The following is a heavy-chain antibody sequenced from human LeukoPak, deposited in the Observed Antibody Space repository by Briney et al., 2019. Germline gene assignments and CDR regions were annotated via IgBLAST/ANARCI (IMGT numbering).Heavy chain of an antibody. CDR3: ARVFRGLRFLEWFQRAPYYFDY. Sequence: PSETLSLTCTVSGGSISSYYWSWIRQPPGKGLEWIGEINHSGSTNYNPSLKSRVTISVDTSKNQFSLKLSSVTAADTAVYYCARVFRGLRFLEWFQRAPYYFDYWGQGTLVTVSS. V-gene: IGHV4-34*01. J-gene: IGHJ4*02. D-gene: IGHD3-3*01. CDR1: GGSISSYY. CDR2: INHSGST.